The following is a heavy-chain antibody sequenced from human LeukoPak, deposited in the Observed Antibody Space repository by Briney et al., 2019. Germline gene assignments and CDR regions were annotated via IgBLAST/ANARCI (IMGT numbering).Heavy chain of an antibody. V-gene: IGHV4-59*01. CDR3: ARDLTRRNWFDP. CDR2: IYYRGST. J-gene: IGHJ5*02. Sequence: SETLSLTCTVAGGSISSYYWSWIRQPPGKGLEWIGYIYYRGSTNYNPSLKSRVTISVDTSKNQFSLKLSSVTAADTAVYYCARDLTRRNWFDPWGQGTLVTVS. CDR1: GGSISSYY.